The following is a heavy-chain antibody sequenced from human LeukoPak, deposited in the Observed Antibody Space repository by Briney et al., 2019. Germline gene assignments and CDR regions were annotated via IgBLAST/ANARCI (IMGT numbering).Heavy chain of an antibody. V-gene: IGHV3-30*02. D-gene: IGHD3-10*01. J-gene: IGHJ4*02. CDR3: NTLYLQMNSLRGEDTAVYYCAKGRSYFDY. CDR2: IRYDDSAK. Sequence: GGSLRLSCAASGFIFSDYDMQWVRQAPDKGLEWVAFIRYDDSAKYYADSMKGRFTVSRDKSNNTLYADSVKGRFTISRDNSNNTLYLQMNSLRGEDTAVYYCAKGRSYFDYWGQGILVTVSS. CDR1: GFIFSDYD.